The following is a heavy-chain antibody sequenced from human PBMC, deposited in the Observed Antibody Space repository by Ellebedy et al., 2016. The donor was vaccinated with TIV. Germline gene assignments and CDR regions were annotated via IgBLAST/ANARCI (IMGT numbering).Heavy chain of an antibody. D-gene: IGHD4-17*01. CDR1: GFTFSRYW. Sequence: GGSLTLSXAASGFTFSRYWMHWVRQAPEKGLVWVSRINSDGNNTTYADSVKGRFTISRDNAKNTLYLQMNSLRAEDTAVYYCASGVMTTVTTGEDFWGQGTLVTVSS. CDR2: INSDGNNT. CDR3: ASGVMTTVTTGEDF. V-gene: IGHV3-74*01. J-gene: IGHJ4*02.